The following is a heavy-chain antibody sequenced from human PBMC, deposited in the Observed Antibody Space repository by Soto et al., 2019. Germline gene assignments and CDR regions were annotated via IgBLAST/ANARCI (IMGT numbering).Heavy chain of an antibody. D-gene: IGHD3-3*01. J-gene: IGHJ6*03. CDR3: ARDRSIFGVAMDV. Sequence: GGSLRLSCAASGFTFSSDAMSWIRQAPGKGLEWVSAISGSGGSTYYADSVKGRFTISRDNSENSLYLQMNSLRAEDTAVYYCARDRSIFGVAMDVWGKGTTVTVSS. CDR1: GFTFSSDA. CDR2: ISGSGGST. V-gene: IGHV3-23*01.